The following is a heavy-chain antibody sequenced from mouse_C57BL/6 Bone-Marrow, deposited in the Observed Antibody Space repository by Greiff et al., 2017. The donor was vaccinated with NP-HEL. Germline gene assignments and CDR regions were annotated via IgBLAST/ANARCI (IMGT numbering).Heavy chain of an antibody. CDR3: AMNWDRAWFAY. V-gene: IGHV5-4*01. D-gene: IGHD4-1*01. J-gene: IGHJ3*01. CDR1: GFTFSSYA. CDR2: ISDGGSYT. Sequence: EVHLVESGGGLVKPGGSLKLSCAASGFTFSSYAMSWVRQTPEKRLEWVATISDGGSYTYYPDNVKGRFTISRDNAKNNLYLQMSHLKSEDTAMYFCAMNWDRAWFAYWGQGTLVTVSA.